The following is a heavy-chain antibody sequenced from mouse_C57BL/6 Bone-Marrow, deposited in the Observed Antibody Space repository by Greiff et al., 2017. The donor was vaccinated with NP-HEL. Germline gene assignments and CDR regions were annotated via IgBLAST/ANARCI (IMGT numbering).Heavy chain of an antibody. CDR2: IYPRSGNT. D-gene: IGHD2-5*01. CDR3: GTGYSNSYYAMDY. V-gene: IGHV1-81*01. Sequence: QVQLQQSGAELARPGASVKLSCKASGYTFTSYGISWVKQRTGQGLEWIGEIYPRSGNTYYNEKFKGKATLTADKSSSTAYMELRSLTSEDSAVYFCGTGYSNSYYAMDYWGQGTSVTVSS. J-gene: IGHJ4*01. CDR1: GYTFTSYG.